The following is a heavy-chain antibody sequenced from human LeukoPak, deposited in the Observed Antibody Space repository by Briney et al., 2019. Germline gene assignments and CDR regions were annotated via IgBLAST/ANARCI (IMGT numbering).Heavy chain of an antibody. J-gene: IGHJ4*02. D-gene: IGHD3-22*01. CDR3: ARDFRSSGDDLDY. CDR2: ISSSGSII. CDR1: GFTFSIYR. Sequence: PGGSLRLSCAASGFTFSIYRMNWVRQAPGKGLEWVSYISSSGSIIYYADSVKGRFTISRDNAKNSLYLQMNSLRAEDTAVYYCARDFRSSGDDLDYWGPGTLVTVSS. V-gene: IGHV3-48*01.